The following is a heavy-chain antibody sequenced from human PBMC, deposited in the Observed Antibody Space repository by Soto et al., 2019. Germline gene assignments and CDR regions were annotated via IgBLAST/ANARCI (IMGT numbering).Heavy chain of an antibody. Sequence: QVILVQSGAEVQKPGASLKVSCKASGYIFSANYIHWVRQAPGQGLEWLGWINPHSGATNYAQKFLGRGNMSADTSASTDYMDLARLKSDDTAVSYCVRAHALGCSNWFAPWGRGTLVTVSS. D-gene: IGHD3-10*02. CDR1: GYIFSANY. CDR3: VRAHALGCSNWFAP. CDR2: INPHSGAT. J-gene: IGHJ5*02. V-gene: IGHV1-2*02.